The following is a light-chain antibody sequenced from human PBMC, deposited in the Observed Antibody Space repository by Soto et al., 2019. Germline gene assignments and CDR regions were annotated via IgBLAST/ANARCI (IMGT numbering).Light chain of an antibody. Sequence: EIVLTQSPGTLSLLPGERATLSCRASESVSSRSLARYQQKPGQAPRPLIYAASSRATGIPDRFSGGGSGTDFTLTISRLEPEDFAVYYCQHYSSSRWTFGQGTKVEIK. J-gene: IGKJ1*01. V-gene: IGKV3-20*01. CDR2: AAS. CDR3: QHYSSSRWT. CDR1: ESVSSRS.